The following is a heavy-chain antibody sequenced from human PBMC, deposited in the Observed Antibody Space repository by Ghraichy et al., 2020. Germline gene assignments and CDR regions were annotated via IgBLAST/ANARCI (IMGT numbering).Heavy chain of an antibody. CDR1: GDSISSYY. CDR3: ASFSNSPLGKGY. V-gene: IGHV4-59*01. Sequence: SETLSLTCTVSGDSISSYYWSWIRQPPGKGLEWIGYIYYSGTTNYNPSLKSRVTILVDTSKNQFSLKLSSVTAADTAVYYCASFSNSPLGKGYWGQGSLVTVSS. J-gene: IGHJ4*02. D-gene: IGHD1-1*01. CDR2: IYYSGTT.